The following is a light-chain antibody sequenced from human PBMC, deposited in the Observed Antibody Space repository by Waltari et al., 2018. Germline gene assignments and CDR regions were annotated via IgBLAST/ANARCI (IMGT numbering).Light chain of an antibody. J-gene: IGLJ1*01. CDR1: SRDVGNYDW. Sequence: QSALTQPASVSGSPGQSITISCTGTSRDVGNYDWVSWYQQHPGKAPKVVIFDDSYRPSGVSKRFSGSKSGNTASLTISGLQAEDEADYYCTSYTSSHSLVFGTGTKVTVL. CDR2: DDS. CDR3: TSYTSSHSLV. V-gene: IGLV2-14*03.